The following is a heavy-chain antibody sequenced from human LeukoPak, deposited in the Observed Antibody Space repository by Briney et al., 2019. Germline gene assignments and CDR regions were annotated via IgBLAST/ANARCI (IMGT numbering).Heavy chain of an antibody. Sequence: GRSLRLSCAASGFSFSSYGMHWVRQAPGKGLEWVAVIWYDGSNKYYADSVKGRFTISRDNSKNTLYLQMNSLRAEDTAVYYCARGPIHFDYWGQGTLVTVSS. CDR2: IWYDGSNK. CDR1: GFSFSSYG. J-gene: IGHJ4*02. V-gene: IGHV3-33*01. CDR3: ARGPIHFDY.